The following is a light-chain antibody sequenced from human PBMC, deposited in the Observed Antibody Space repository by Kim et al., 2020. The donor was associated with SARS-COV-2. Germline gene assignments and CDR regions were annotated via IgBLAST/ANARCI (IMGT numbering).Light chain of an antibody. CDR1: SSDVGSYNR. CDR2: EVS. V-gene: IGLV2-18*02. J-gene: IGLJ3*02. CDR3: SSYTSSSTWV. Sequence: SALTQPPSGSGSPGQSVTISCTGTSSDVGSYNRVSWYQQPPGTAPKLMIYEVSNRPSGVPDRFSGSKSGNTASLTISGLQAEDEADYYCSSYTSSSTWVFGGGTQLTVL.